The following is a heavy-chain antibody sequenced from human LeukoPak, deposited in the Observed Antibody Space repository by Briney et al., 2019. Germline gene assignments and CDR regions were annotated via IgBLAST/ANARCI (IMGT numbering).Heavy chain of an antibody. CDR1: GGSISSYY. Sequence: TETLCLTCTVSGGSISSYYWSWIRQPPGKGLEWIGYIDDSGNTNYNPSFKSQVSISIDKSKNQFSLKLSSVTAADTAMYYCARSDYHGSGSHTVFDAFDIWGQGTRVTVSS. D-gene: IGHD3-10*01. CDR3: ARSDYHGSGSHTVFDAFDI. CDR2: IDDSGNT. J-gene: IGHJ3*02. V-gene: IGHV4-59*01.